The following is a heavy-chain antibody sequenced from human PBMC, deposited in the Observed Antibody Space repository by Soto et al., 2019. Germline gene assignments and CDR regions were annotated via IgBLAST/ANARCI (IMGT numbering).Heavy chain of an antibody. CDR1: GASIGSGTYY. J-gene: IGHJ5*02. Sequence: LQESGPGLLKPSETLSLTCRVSGASIGSGTYYWGWLRQPAGKGLEWIGSVDYGGITYYSPSLKSQLRFSVDSFTTHSSSSLRSVTSADTALYFCVRHLASDMLTGAFDPWGQGIMVTVSS. CDR3: VRHLASDMLTGAFDP. V-gene: IGHV4-39*01. D-gene: IGHD3-9*01. CDR2: VDYGGIT.